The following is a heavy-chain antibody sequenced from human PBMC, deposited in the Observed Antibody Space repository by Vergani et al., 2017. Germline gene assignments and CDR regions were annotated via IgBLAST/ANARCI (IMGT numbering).Heavy chain of an antibody. V-gene: IGHV4-61*02. CDR3: AREVVPDDSSGWTGIDY. J-gene: IGHJ4*02. CDR1: GGSISSGSYY. CDR2: IYTSGST. D-gene: IGHD6-19*01. Sequence: QVQLQESGPGLVKPSQTLSLTCTVSGGSISSGSYYWSWIRQPAGKGLEWIGRIYTSGSTNYNPSLKSRLTISGDTSKNQFSLKLSSVTAADTAVYYCAREVVPDDSSGWTGIDYWGQGTLVTVSS.